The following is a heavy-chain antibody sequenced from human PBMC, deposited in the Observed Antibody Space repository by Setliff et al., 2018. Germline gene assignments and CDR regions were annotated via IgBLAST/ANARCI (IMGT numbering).Heavy chain of an antibody. CDR1: GGSISSGGYY. V-gene: IGHV4-39*07. J-gene: IGHJ6*02. CDR3: ARVPSYGSGSFYYYYYGMDV. Sequence: SETLSLTCTVSGGSISSGGYYWSWIRQPPGKGLEWIGSIYYSGSTYYNPSLKSRVTISVDTSKNQFSLKLSSVTAADTAVYYCARVPSYGSGSFYYYYYGMDVWGQGTTVTVS. D-gene: IGHD3-10*01. CDR2: IYYSGST.